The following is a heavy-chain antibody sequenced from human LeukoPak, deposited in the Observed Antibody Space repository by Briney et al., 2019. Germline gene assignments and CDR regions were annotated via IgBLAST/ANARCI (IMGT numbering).Heavy chain of an antibody. CDR3: AKIEVGRFDP. J-gene: IGHJ5*02. D-gene: IGHD1-26*01. CDR1: GASISSHY. Sequence: SETLSLTCTVTGASISSHYWCWIRQTPGTGLEWIGDIYDRGSTTYNPSLKSRVSISVDTSRNQFSLNLRSVTAADTAVYYCAKIEVGRFDPWAREPWSPSPQ. V-gene: IGHV4-59*11. CDR2: IYDRGST.